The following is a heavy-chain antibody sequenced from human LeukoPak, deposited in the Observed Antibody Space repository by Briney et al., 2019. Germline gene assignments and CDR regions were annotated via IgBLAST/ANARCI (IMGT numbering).Heavy chain of an antibody. J-gene: IGHJ4*02. Sequence: ASETLSLTCTVSGGSISSYYWSWIRQPPGKGLEWIGYIYHSGSTYYNPSLKSRVTISVDRSKNQFSLKLSSVTAADTAVYYCARRMVRGVRAFDYWGQGTLVTVSS. CDR2: IYHSGST. D-gene: IGHD3-10*01. CDR3: ARRMVRGVRAFDY. CDR1: GGSISSYY. V-gene: IGHV4-59*12.